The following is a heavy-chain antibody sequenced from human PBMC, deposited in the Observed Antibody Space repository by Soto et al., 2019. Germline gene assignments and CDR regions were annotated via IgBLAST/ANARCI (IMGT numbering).Heavy chain of an antibody. CDR3: APLSVSLSGPYGIHV. Sequence: SETLSLTCSVSGYSVTSSDYYWAWIRQPPGKGLEWIGSMFYSGLTYYNPSLKSRVTLSVDTSKNQFSVRLSSVTAADTAVYYCAPLSVSLSGPYGIHVWGQGTTVTVSS. D-gene: IGHD2-15*01. CDR1: GYSVTSSDYY. V-gene: IGHV4-39*01. CDR2: MFYSGLT. J-gene: IGHJ6*02.